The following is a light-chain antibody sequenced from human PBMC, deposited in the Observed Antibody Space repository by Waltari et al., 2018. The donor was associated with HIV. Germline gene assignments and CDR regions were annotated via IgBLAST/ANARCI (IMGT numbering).Light chain of an antibody. Sequence: SYQLTQPPSLSVAPAQTATMTCGGHYIGTKNVRGYQQKPGQAPLLVIFKNINRPSGIPERFSGSNSGNTAILTISAAQVADEADYYCQVWDSSTVIFGSGTTVTV. CDR3: QVWDSSTVI. V-gene: IGLV3-9*01. CDR2: KNI. J-gene: IGLJ1*01. CDR1: YIGTKN.